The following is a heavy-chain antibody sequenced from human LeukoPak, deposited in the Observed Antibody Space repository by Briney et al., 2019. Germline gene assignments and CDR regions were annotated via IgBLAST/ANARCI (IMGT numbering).Heavy chain of an antibody. D-gene: IGHD6-13*01. CDR2: INPNSGGT. CDR3: AGARGINAFDI. J-gene: IGHJ3*02. CDR1: GYTFTGYY. V-gene: IGHV1-2*06. Sequence: ASMKVSCKASGYTFTGYYMHWVRQAPGQGLEWMGRINPNSGGTNSAQKFQGRVTMTRDTSISTAYMELSRLRSDDTAVYYCAGARGINAFDIWGQGTMVTVSS.